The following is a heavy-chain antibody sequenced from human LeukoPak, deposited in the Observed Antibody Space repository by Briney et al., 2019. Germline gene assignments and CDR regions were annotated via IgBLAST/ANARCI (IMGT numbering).Heavy chain of an antibody. Sequence: SETLSLTCTVSGGSISSYYWSWIRQPPGKGLEGIGYIYYSGSTNYNPSLKSRVTISVDTSKNQFSLKLSSVTAADTAVYYCARADSSGYYFGYWGQGTLVTVSS. V-gene: IGHV4-59*01. CDR3: ARADSSGYYFGY. D-gene: IGHD3-22*01. CDR1: GGSISSYY. J-gene: IGHJ4*02. CDR2: IYYSGST.